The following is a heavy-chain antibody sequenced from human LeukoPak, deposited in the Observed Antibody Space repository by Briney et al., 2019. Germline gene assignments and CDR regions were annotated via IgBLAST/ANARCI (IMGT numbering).Heavy chain of an antibody. CDR1: GYSFTNYW. J-gene: IGHJ5*02. D-gene: IGHD2-15*01. V-gene: IGHV5-51*01. Sequence: GESLKISCKGSGYSFTNYWIGWVRQMPGKGLEWMGIIHPDDSDTRYSPSFQGHVTISADKSISTAYLQWSSLKALDTAMYYCARRFCSGGSCQDWFDPWGQGTLVTVSS. CDR2: IHPDDSDT. CDR3: ARRFCSGGSCQDWFDP.